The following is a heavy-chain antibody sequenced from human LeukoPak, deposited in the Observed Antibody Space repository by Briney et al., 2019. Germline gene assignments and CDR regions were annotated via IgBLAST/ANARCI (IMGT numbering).Heavy chain of an antibody. CDR3: AKSLYDYRSGTYFRPFDY. J-gene: IGHJ4*02. V-gene: IGHV4-39*01. D-gene: IGHD3-10*01. CDR1: GGSISSNIYY. CDR2: IYYSGSA. Sequence: ETLSLTCTVSGGSISSNIYYWGWIRQPPGKGLEWIGSIYYSGSAYYNPSLKSRVTISVDTSRNQFSLRLSSLTAADTAMYFCAKSLYDYRSGTYFRPFDYWGQGTLVTVSS.